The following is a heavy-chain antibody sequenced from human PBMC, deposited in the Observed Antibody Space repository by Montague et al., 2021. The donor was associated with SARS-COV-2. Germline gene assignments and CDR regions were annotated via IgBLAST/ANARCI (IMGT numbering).Heavy chain of an antibody. J-gene: IGHJ6*03. V-gene: IGHV1-8*01. CDR1: GYTSTSYD. CDR3: ARGLIVATIFHYYYYMDV. Sequence: SVKVSCKASGYTSTSYDINWVRQATGQGLEWMGWMNPNSGNTGYAQKFQGRVTMTRNTSISTAYMELSSLRSEDTAVYYCARGLIVATIFHYYYYMDVWGKGTTVTVSS. D-gene: IGHD5-12*01. CDR2: MNPNSGNT.